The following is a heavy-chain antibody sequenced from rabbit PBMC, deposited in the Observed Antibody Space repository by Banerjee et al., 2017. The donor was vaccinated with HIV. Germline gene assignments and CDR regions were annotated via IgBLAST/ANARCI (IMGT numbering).Heavy chain of an antibody. Sequence: QEQLVESGGGLVQPEGSLTLTCTASGSTLSRYHMGWVRQAPGKGLEWIGCINTGSGSTDYASWAKGRFTISKTSWTTVTLQMTSLTAADTATYFCARDLAGVIGWNFNLWGPGTLVTVS. J-gene: IGHJ4*01. CDR3: ARDLAGVIGWNFNL. D-gene: IGHD4-1*01. CDR1: GSTLSRYH. V-gene: IGHV1S45*01. CDR2: INTGSGST.